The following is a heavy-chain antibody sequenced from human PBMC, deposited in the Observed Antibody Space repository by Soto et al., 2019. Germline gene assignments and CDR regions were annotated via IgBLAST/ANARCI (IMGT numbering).Heavy chain of an antibody. CDR2: ISAYNGNT. V-gene: IGHV1-18*01. CDR1: GYTFTSYG. CDR3: ARVGLYCGGDCYAFDI. Sequence: WASVKVSCKASGYTFTSYGISWVRQAPGQGLEWMGWISAYNGNTNYAQKLQGRVTMTTDTSTSTAYMELRSLRSDDTAVYYCARVGLYCGGDCYAFDIWGQGTMVTVSS. D-gene: IGHD2-21*02. J-gene: IGHJ3*02.